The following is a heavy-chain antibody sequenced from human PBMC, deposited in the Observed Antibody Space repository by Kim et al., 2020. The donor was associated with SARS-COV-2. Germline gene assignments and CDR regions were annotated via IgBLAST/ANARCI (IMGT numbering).Heavy chain of an antibody. CDR1: GFTFSSYA. Sequence: GGSLRLSCAASGFTFSSYAMSWVRQAPGKGLEWVSAISGSGGSTYYADSVKGRFTISRDNSKNTLYLQMNSLRAEDTAVYYCAKGGSQAPRSWILFRYWGQGTLVTVSS. J-gene: IGHJ4*02. D-gene: IGHD6-13*01. CDR2: ISGSGGST. V-gene: IGHV3-23*01. CDR3: AKGGSQAPRSWILFRY.